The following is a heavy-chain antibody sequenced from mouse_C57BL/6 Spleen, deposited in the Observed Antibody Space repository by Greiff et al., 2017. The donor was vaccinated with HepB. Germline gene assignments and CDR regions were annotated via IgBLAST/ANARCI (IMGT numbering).Heavy chain of an antibody. CDR2: IDPSDSYT. CDR3: ARSYYGSSGYAMDY. Sequence: QVQLKQPGAELVMPGASVKLSCKASGYTFTSYWMHWVKQRPGQGLEWIGEIDPSDSYTNYNQKFKGKSTLTVDKSSSTAYMQLSSLTSEDSAVYYCARSYYGSSGYAMDYWGQGTSVTVSS. V-gene: IGHV1-69*01. D-gene: IGHD1-1*01. CDR1: GYTFTSYW. J-gene: IGHJ4*01.